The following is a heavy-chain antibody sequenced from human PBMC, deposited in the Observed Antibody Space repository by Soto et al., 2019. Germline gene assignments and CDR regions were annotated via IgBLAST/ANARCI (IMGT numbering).Heavy chain of an antibody. CDR2: IDGGGGST. D-gene: IGHD4-4*01. Sequence: EVQLLVSGGGSVQPGGSLRLSCAASGFSFSNYAMSWVRQAPGTGLEWVSAIDGGGGSTYYAASVKGRFSNSRDNSMNTLYLQMNSLRAEDTAIYYCTKEHSNYPDNWFDPWGQGTLVTVSS. CDR1: GFSFSNYA. J-gene: IGHJ5*02. CDR3: TKEHSNYPDNWFDP. V-gene: IGHV3-23*01.